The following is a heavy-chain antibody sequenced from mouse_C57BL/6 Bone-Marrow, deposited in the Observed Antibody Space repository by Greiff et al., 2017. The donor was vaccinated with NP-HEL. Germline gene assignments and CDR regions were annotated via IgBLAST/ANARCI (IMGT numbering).Heavy chain of an antibody. J-gene: IGHJ3*01. CDR1: GYTFTSYW. V-gene: IGHV1-69*01. Sequence: VQLQQSGAELVMPGASVKLSCKASGYTFTSYWMHWVKQRPGQGLEWIGEIDPSDSYTNYNQKFKGKSTLTVDKSSSTAYMQLSSLTSEDSAFYYCALYYDYDWFAYWGQGTLVTVSA. CDR2: IDPSDSYT. D-gene: IGHD2-4*01. CDR3: ALYYDYDWFAY.